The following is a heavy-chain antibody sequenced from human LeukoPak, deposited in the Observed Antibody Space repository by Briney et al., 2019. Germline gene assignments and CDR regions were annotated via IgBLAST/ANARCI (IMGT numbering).Heavy chain of an antibody. D-gene: IGHD6-13*01. Sequence: PGESLKISCKGSGYSFTSYWIGWVRQMPGKGLEWMGIIYPGDSDTRYSPSFQGQVTISADKSISTAYLQWSSLKASDTAMYYCARTGYSSSWPEAGDYWGQGTLVTVSS. CDR1: GYSFTSYW. J-gene: IGHJ4*02. CDR2: IYPGDSDT. V-gene: IGHV5-51*01. CDR3: ARTGYSSSWPEAGDY.